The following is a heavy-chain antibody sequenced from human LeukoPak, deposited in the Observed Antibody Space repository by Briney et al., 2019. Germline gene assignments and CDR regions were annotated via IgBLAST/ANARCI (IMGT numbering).Heavy chain of an antibody. D-gene: IGHD6-19*01. CDR1: GFTFSGYS. CDR3: ARVSAPGTSGWYFGY. Sequence: GGSLRLSCAASGFTFSGYSMNWVRQAPGKGLEWVSYISTSSNRIDYADSVKGRFTMSRDNAKNLLYLQMNSLRDEDTAMYYCARVSAPGTSGWYFGYWGQGTLVTVSS. CDR2: ISTSSNRI. V-gene: IGHV3-48*02. J-gene: IGHJ4*02.